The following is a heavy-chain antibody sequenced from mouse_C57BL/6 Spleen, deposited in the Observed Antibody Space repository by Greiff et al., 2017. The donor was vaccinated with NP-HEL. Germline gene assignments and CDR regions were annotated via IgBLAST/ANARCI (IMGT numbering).Heavy chain of an antibody. CDR3: ARWPYGDYFDY. CDR2: INYDGSST. Sequence: EVMLVESEGGLVQPGSSMKLSCTASGFTFSDYYMAWVRQVPEKGLEWVANINYDGSSTYYLDSLKSRFIISRDNAKNILYLQMSSLKSEDTATYYCARWPYGDYFDYWGQGTTLTVSS. J-gene: IGHJ2*01. CDR1: GFTFSDYY. V-gene: IGHV5-16*01. D-gene: IGHD1-1*01.